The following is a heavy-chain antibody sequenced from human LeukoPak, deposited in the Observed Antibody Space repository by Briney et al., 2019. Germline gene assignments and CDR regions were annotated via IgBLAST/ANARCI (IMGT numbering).Heavy chain of an antibody. J-gene: IGHJ4*02. V-gene: IGHV3-11*01. CDR3: ARDPDYGDPY. D-gene: IGHD4-17*01. CDR2: ITSSGTTS. Sequence: SGGSLRLSCTVSGFTLSDHYMSWYRQSPGRGLEWISWITSSGTTSDYADSVKGRFTISRDNAKSSIYLQMNNLRVEDTAVYYCARDPDYGDPYWGQGTLVTVSS. CDR1: GFTLSDHY.